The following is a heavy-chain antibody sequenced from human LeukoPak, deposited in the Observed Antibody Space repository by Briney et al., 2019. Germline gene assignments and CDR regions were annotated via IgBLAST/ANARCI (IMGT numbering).Heavy chain of an antibody. Sequence: WASVKVSCKASGYTFTGYYMHWVRQAPGQGLEWMGWINPNSGGTNYAQKFQGWVTMTRDTSISTAYMELSRLRSDDTAVYYCARGNALRIFGVVIGLYYWGQGTLVTVSS. J-gene: IGHJ4*02. D-gene: IGHD3-3*01. CDR1: GYTFTGYY. CDR2: INPNSGGT. CDR3: ARGNALRIFGVVIGLYY. V-gene: IGHV1-2*04.